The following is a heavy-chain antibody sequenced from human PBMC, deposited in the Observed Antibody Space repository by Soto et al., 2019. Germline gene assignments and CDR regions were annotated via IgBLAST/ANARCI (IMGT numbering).Heavy chain of an antibody. CDR2: IYYSGST. J-gene: IGHJ4*02. CDR1: GGSTSSSSYY. V-gene: IGHV4-39*01. D-gene: IGHD5-18*01. Sequence: PSETLSLTCTVSGGSTSSSSYYWGWIRQPPGKGLEWIGSIYYSGSTYYNPSLKSRVTISVDTSKNQFSLKLSSVTAADTAVYYCARFDGYGLVDYWGQGTLVTVSS. CDR3: ARFDGYGLVDY.